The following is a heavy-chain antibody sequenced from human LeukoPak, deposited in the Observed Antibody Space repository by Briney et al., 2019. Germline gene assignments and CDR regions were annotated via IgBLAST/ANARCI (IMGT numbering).Heavy chain of an antibody. D-gene: IGHD1-26*01. CDR3: ARAPPGSSIVGATTFSY. CDR1: GGSISSYY. CDR2: IYYSGST. V-gene: IGHV4-59*01. Sequence: KPSETLSLTCTVSGGSISSYYWSWIRQPPGKGLEWIGYIYYSGSTNYNPSLKSRVTISVDTSKNQFSLKLSSVTAADTAVYYCARAPPGSSIVGATTFSYWGQGTLVTVSS. J-gene: IGHJ4*02.